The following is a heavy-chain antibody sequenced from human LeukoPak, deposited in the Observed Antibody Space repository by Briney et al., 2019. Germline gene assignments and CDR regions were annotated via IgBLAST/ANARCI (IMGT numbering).Heavy chain of an antibody. CDR1: GSSISSTYY. CDR3: ARNNTRTVSRGSSRRRANAFDI. V-gene: IGHV4-38-2*01. Sequence: PSETLSLTCAVSGSSISSTYYWGWIRQPPGKGLEWIGSFYNSGSTYYNPSLRSRVTISVDTSKNQFSLRLRSVTAADTAVYYCARNNTRTVSRGSSRRRANAFDIWGQGTMVTVSS. CDR2: FYNSGST. D-gene: IGHD6-13*01. J-gene: IGHJ3*02.